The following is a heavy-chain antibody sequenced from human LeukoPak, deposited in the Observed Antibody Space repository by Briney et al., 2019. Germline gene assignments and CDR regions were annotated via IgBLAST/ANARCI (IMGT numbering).Heavy chain of an antibody. CDR1: GGSISSYY. D-gene: IGHD6-13*01. CDR2: IYYSGST. V-gene: IGHV4-59*08. J-gene: IGHJ4*02. Sequence: SDTLSLTCTVSGGSISSYYWSWIRQPPGRGLEWIGYIYYSGSTNYNPSLKSRVTISVDTSKNQFSLKLSSVTAADTAVYYCARNEAAAGIDYWGQGTLVTVSS. CDR3: ARNEAAAGIDY.